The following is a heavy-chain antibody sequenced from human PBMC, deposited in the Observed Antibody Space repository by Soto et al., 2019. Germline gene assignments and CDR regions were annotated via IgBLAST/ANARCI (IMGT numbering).Heavy chain of an antibody. Sequence: ASVKVSCKASGGTFSSYAISWVRQAPGQGLEWMGGIIPTFGTANYAQKFQGRVTITADESTSTAYMELSSLRSEDTTVYYCARGEMVTIGGYYYYYGMDVWGQGTTVTVSS. CDR3: ARGEMVTIGGYYYYYGMDV. D-gene: IGHD5-18*01. J-gene: IGHJ6*02. V-gene: IGHV1-69*13. CDR1: GGTFSSYA. CDR2: IIPTFGTA.